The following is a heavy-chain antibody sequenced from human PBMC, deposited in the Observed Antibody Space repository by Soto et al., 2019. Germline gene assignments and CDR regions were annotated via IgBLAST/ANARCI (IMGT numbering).Heavy chain of an antibody. V-gene: IGHV3-23*01. CDR3: AKDSGPQPVLVGVYAFDI. J-gene: IGHJ3*02. CDR2: ISGSGGGT. CDR1: GFTFSSYA. D-gene: IGHD3-16*01. Sequence: GGSLRLSCAASGFTFSSYAMSWVRQAPGKGLEWVSAISGSGGGTYYTDSVKGRFTISRDNSKNTLYLQMNSLRAEDTAVYYCAKDSGPQPVLVGVYAFDIWGQGTMVTVSS.